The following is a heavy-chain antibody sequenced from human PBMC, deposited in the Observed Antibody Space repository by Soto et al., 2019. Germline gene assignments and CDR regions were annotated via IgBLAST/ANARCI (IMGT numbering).Heavy chain of an antibody. CDR3: AMSTQQLAFDAFDI. Sequence: GASVKLSCTASGYTFTSYDINWVRQATGQGLEWMGWMNPNSGNTGYAQKFQGRVTMTRNTSISTAYMELSSLRSEDTAVYYCAMSTQQLAFDAFDIWGQGTMVTVSS. CDR2: MNPNSGNT. J-gene: IGHJ3*02. D-gene: IGHD6-13*01. CDR1: GYTFTSYD. V-gene: IGHV1-8*01.